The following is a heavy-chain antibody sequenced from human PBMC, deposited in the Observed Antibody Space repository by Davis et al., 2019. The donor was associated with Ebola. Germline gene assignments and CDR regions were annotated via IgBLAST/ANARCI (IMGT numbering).Heavy chain of an antibody. Sequence: SETLSLTCAVYGGSISSYYWSWIRQPPGKGLEWIGYIYYSGSTNYNPSLKSRVTISVDTSKNQFSLKLSSVTAADTAVYYCARHLYSYDAFDIWGQGTMVTVSS. D-gene: IGHD5-18*01. CDR2: IYYSGST. J-gene: IGHJ3*02. CDR3: ARHLYSYDAFDI. CDR1: GGSISSYY. V-gene: IGHV4-59*08.